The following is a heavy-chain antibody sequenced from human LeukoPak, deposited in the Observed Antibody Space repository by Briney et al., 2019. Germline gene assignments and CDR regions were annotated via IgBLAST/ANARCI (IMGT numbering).Heavy chain of an antibody. Sequence: GGSLRLSCAASGFTSSSYGMHWVRQVPGKGLEWVALISYDGSNKNYADSVKGRFTISRDNSKNTLYLQMNSLRAEDTAVYYCAKMVREFYTISYYFDYWGQGTLVTVSS. CDR3: AKMVREFYTISYYFDY. V-gene: IGHV3-30*18. D-gene: IGHD2-8*01. J-gene: IGHJ4*02. CDR1: GFTSSSYG. CDR2: ISYDGSNK.